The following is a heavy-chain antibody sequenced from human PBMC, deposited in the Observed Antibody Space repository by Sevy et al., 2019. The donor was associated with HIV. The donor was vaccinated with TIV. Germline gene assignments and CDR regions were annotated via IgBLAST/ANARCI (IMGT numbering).Heavy chain of an antibody. CDR2: IYYSGST. D-gene: IGHD5-18*01. CDR1: GVSISSYY. Sequence: SETLSLSCTVSGVSISSYYWSWIRQPPGKGLEWFGDIYYSGSTNYNPSLKSRVTISVDTSKNQFYLQLSSLTAADTAVYYCAGGGGYCYGQQFDPWGQGTLVTVSS. CDR3: AGGGGYCYGQQFDP. J-gene: IGHJ5*02. V-gene: IGHV4-59*01.